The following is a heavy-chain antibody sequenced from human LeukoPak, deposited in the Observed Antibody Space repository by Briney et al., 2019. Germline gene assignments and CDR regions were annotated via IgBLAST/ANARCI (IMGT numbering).Heavy chain of an antibody. CDR2: IYYNGNT. J-gene: IGHJ4*02. Sequence: SETLSLTCTVSGGSFSSGSYFWSWIRQPPGTGLEWIGFIYYNGNTNSSPSLKSRVTISVDTSKSQFSLKLTSVTAADTAVYYCARGYRSSWYQVDYWGQGTLVTVSS. D-gene: IGHD6-13*01. CDR1: GGSFSSGSYF. V-gene: IGHV4-61*01. CDR3: ARGYRSSWYQVDY.